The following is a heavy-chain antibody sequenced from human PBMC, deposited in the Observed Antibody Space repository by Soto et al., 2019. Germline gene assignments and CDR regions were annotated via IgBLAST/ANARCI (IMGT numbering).Heavy chain of an antibody. J-gene: IGHJ4*02. D-gene: IGHD3-22*01. V-gene: IGHV1-18*04. Sequence: QVQLVQSGAEVKKPGASVKVSCKASGYTFNTYSINWVRQAPGQGLEWMGWISTYNGNTNYAQKLQGRVTMTTDPSTTTVYLELRSLRSDDTAVYYCARETPSYYDSGGYHNFDYWGQGTLLTVSS. CDR1: GYTFNTYS. CDR3: ARETPSYYDSGGYHNFDY. CDR2: ISTYNGNT.